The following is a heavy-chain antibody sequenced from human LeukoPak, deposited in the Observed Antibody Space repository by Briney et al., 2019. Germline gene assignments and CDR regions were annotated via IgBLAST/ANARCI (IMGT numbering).Heavy chain of an antibody. V-gene: IGHV3-21*01. CDR2: ISSSSSYI. J-gene: IGHJ4*02. CDR3: ARGGSYSCLDY. D-gene: IGHD3-10*01. Sequence: GGSLRLSCAASGFTFSGYEMNWVRQAPGKGLEWVSSISSSSSYIYYADSVKGRFTISRDNAKKSLYLQMNSLTVEDTAVYYCARGGSYSCLDYWGQGTLVTVSS. CDR1: GFTFSGYE.